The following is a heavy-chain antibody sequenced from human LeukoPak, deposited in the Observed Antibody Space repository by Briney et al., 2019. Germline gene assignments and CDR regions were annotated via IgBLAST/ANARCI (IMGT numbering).Heavy chain of an antibody. Sequence: PGGSLRLSCAASGFTFSSYAMSWVRQAPGKGLEWVSSISSSSSYIYYADSVKGRFTISRDNAKNSLYLQMNSLRAEDTAVYYCARELSEYSYGFYYYYGMDVWGQGTTVTVSS. D-gene: IGHD5-18*01. CDR3: ARELSEYSYGFYYYYGMDV. CDR1: GFTFSSYA. V-gene: IGHV3-21*01. CDR2: ISSSSSYI. J-gene: IGHJ6*02.